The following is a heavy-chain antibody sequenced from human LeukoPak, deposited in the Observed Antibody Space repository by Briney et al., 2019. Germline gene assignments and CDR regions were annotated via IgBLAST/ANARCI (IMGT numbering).Heavy chain of an antibody. CDR2: INPNSGGT. CDR3: AREGAPAGRGDY. Sequence: GASVKVSCKVSGYTFTGYYMRWVRQAPGQGLEWMGWINPNSGGTNYAQRFQGRVTMTRDTSISTAYMELSRLRSDDTAVYYCAREGAPAGRGDYWGQGTLVTVSS. J-gene: IGHJ4*02. CDR1: GYTFTGYY. V-gene: IGHV1-2*02. D-gene: IGHD6-13*01.